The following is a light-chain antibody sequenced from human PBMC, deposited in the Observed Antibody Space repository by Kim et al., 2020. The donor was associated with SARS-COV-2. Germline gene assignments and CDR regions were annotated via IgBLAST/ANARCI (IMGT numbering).Light chain of an antibody. J-gene: IGKJ1*01. V-gene: IGKV3-20*01. CDR2: AAS. CDR1: QRINPRY. CDR3: QQYDTAPRT. Sequence: SQGERPAPSCRANQRINPRYLAWYQQKPGQAPRLLIFAASSRATGIPDRFSGSGSGTDFTLTISRLEPEDFAVYYCQQYDTAPRTFGQGTKVDIK.